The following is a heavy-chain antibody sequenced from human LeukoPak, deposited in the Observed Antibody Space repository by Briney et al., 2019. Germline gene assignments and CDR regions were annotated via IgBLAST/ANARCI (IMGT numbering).Heavy chain of an antibody. CDR3: ARSGSGYSYGMDV. D-gene: IGHD3-22*01. Sequence: PGGSLRLSCAASGFAFNTYAMHWVRQTPGKGLEWVTLKWHDGSHKFYIDSVRGRFTISRDNSRNTVYLQMNGLRAEDTAVYYCARSGSGYSYGMDVWGQGTTVTVSS. V-gene: IGHV3-33*01. CDR2: KWHDGSHK. J-gene: IGHJ6*02. CDR1: GFAFNTYA.